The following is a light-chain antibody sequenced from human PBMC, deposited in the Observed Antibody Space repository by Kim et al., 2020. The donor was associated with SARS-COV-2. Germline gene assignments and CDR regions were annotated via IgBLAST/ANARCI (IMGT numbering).Light chain of an antibody. CDR1: KLGDKY. Sequence: SYELTQPPSVSVSPGQTASITCSGDKLGDKYACWYQQKPGQSHVLVIYQDSKRPSGIPERFSGSNSGNTATLTISGTQAMDEADYYCQAWDSSTVVFGGGTQLTVL. V-gene: IGLV3-1*01. J-gene: IGLJ2*01. CDR3: QAWDSSTVV. CDR2: QDS.